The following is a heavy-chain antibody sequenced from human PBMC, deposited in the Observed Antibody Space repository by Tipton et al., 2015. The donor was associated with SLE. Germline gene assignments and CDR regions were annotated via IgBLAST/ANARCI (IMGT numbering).Heavy chain of an antibody. CDR2: IFDGGTT. D-gene: IGHD2-21*02. J-gene: IGHJ4*02. CDR3: ARGGRDLDY. V-gene: IGHV3-53*05. CDR1: GFTVNTNY. Sequence: SLRLSCAVSGFTVNTNYMSWVRQAPGKGLEWVSIIFDGGTTYYADSVRGRFTISRDNSKNTLSLQMDSLKTEDTAMYYCARGGRDLDYWGQGTLVTVSS.